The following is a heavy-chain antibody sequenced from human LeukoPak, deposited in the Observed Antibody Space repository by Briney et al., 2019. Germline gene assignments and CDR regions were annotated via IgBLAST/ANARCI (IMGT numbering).Heavy chain of an antibody. CDR2: IHYSGST. J-gene: IGHJ3*02. V-gene: IGHV4-59*01. CDR3: ARDEGRGAFEI. Sequence: SETLSLTCTVSGGSISSFYWSWIRQPPGKGLEWIGYIHYSGSTNYNTSLKSRVTISVDTSKNQFSLKLSSVTAADTAVYYCARDEGRGAFEIWGQGTMVTVSS. CDR1: GGSISSFY.